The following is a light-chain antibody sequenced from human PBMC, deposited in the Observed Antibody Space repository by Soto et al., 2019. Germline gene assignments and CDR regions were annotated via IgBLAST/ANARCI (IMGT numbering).Light chain of an antibody. J-gene: IGKJ4*01. CDR3: QQYNDLPPLT. Sequence: EIVMTQSPATLSVSPGERATLSCRASQSVSSNLAWYQQKPGQAPRLLIYGASTRATVVPARFSGSGSWTEYTLTNSRLQSEDLVLYYCQQYNDLPPLTFGGGTKVEI. CDR2: GAS. V-gene: IGKV3-15*01. CDR1: QSVSSN.